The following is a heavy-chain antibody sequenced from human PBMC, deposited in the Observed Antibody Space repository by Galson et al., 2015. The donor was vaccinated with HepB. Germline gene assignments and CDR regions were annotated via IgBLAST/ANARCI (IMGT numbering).Heavy chain of an antibody. J-gene: IGHJ4*02. D-gene: IGHD6-13*01. CDR1: GYTFTDYN. V-gene: IGHV1-8*01. CDR3: ARVQLQLVRDGTFDH. Sequence: SVKVSCKASGYTFTDYNINWVRQATGQGLEWMGWMNPNSGNTDYAQRFQGRVTMTRNTSISTAYMELSSLRSEDTAVYYCARVQLQLVRDGTFDHWGQGSLVTVSS. CDR2: MNPNSGNT.